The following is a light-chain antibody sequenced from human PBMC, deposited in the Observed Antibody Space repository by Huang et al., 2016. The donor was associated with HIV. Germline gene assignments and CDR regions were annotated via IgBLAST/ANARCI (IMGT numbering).Light chain of an antibody. CDR1: QDIGPS. CDR3: QQLHSYPIT. CDR2: GAS. V-gene: IGKV1-9*01. Sequence: RLTQSPSSLSASVGATVIISCRASQDIGPSLAWYQQKTGGAPILLIAGASTLQSGVPSRLSGDSVGTYFTLFINHLQPEDFATYYCQQLHSYPITGGQGTRLDI. J-gene: IGKJ5*01.